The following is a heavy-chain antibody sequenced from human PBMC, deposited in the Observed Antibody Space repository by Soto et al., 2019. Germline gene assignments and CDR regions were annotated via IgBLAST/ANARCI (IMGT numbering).Heavy chain of an antibody. Sequence: GGSLRLSCAASGFTVSSKYMSWVRQAPGKGLEWVSLIQNVGPTYYADSVKGRFTISRDTSENTVHLQMDSLRAEDTAVYYCARDDVLCDGGRCYGVPLGVWGKGTTVTVSS. CDR1: GFTVSSKY. J-gene: IGHJ6*04. CDR3: ARDDVLCDGGRCYGVPLGV. D-gene: IGHD2-15*01. CDR2: IQNVGPT. V-gene: IGHV3-66*01.